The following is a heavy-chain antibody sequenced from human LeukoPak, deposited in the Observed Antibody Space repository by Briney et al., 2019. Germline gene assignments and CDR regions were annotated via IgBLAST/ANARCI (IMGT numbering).Heavy chain of an antibody. V-gene: IGHV3-73*01. Sequence: GGSLKLSGAASGFTFSGSAMPWVRKASGKGLGWVGRIRSKGNSYATTYAASVEGRFTISRDDSKNTAYLQMNSLKTEDTAVYYCTTRPPDYYDGSGYHFEYWGQGTLVTVSS. J-gene: IGHJ4*02. CDR3: TTRPPDYYDGSGYHFEY. D-gene: IGHD3-22*01. CDR1: GFTFSGSA. CDR2: IRSKGNSYAT.